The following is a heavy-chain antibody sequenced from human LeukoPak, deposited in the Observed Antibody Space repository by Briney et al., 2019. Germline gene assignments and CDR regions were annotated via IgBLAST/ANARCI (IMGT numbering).Heavy chain of an antibody. D-gene: IGHD4-11*01. CDR1: GYTFTDYY. CDR2: MHPNSGGT. J-gene: IGHJ4*02. CDR3: ARVPVTTPDY. Sequence: ASVKVSCKASGYTFTDYYMHWLRQAPGQGLEWMGWMHPNSGGTNYAQKFQGRVTMTRDTSISTAYMELSRLRSDDTAVYYCARVPVTTPDYWGQGTLVTVSS. V-gene: IGHV1-2*02.